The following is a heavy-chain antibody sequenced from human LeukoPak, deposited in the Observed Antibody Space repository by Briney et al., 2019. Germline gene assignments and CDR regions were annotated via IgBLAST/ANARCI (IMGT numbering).Heavy chain of an antibody. V-gene: IGHV3-23*01. Sequence: PGGSLRLSCAASGFTFSSYAMSWVRQAPGKGLEWVSAISGSGGSTYYADSVKGRFTISRDNSKNTLYLQMNSLRAEDTAVYYCAKSRTWIQLWFSDYWGQGTLVTVSS. J-gene: IGHJ4*02. CDR1: GFTFSSYA. CDR2: ISGSGGST. CDR3: AKSRTWIQLWFSDY. D-gene: IGHD5-18*01.